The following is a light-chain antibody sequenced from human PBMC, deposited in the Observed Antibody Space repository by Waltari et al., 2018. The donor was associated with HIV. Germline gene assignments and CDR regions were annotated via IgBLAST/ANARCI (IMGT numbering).Light chain of an antibody. CDR1: QRLNSNY. J-gene: IGKJ4*01. CDR2: GTS. Sequence: EVVLTQSQGTRSLSPGERATLSCRASQRLNSNYLAWYQQKPGQAPRILIYGTSTRATGIPDRFSGSGSGTDFALTISRLEPEDFAVYFCHQYETSPLTFGGGTRVEV. V-gene: IGKV3-20*01. CDR3: HQYETSPLT.